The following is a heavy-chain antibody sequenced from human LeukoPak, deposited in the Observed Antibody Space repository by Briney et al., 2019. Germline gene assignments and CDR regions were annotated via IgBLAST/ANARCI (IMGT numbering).Heavy chain of an antibody. CDR3: ARGRYSRYYFDF. J-gene: IGHJ4*02. CDR1: GFTFSTFW. Sequence: PGGSLRLSCAASGFTFSTFWMSWVRQAPGKGLEWVATIRQDGSEKHYVDSVKGRFTISRDNAENSLYLQMNSLRAEDTAWYYCARGRYSRYYFDFWGQGNLVTVSS. CDR2: IRQDGSEK. V-gene: IGHV3-7*01. D-gene: IGHD1-1*01.